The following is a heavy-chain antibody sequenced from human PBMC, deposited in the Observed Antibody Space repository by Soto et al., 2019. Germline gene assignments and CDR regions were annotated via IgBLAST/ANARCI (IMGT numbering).Heavy chain of an antibody. CDR1: GGSFSGYY. J-gene: IGHJ4*02. CDR2: INHSGST. V-gene: IGHV4-34*01. CDR3: VRGRRGGGSWYALDY. Sequence: QVQLQQWGAGLLKPSETLSLTCAVYGGSFSGYYWSWIRQPPGKGLEWIGEINHSGSTNYNPSLKSRLTISVDTSKNQFSLKLSSVTAADTAVYYCVRGRRGGGSWYALDYWGQGTLVTVSS. D-gene: IGHD6-13*01.